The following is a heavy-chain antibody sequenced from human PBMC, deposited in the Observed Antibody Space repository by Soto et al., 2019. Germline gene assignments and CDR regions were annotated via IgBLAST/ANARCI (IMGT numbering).Heavy chain of an antibody. CDR1: GFNVNSDY. D-gene: IGHD2-21*02. CDR2: IYSGETT. CDR3: TRDGRGLGRLSLFEY. J-gene: IGHJ4*02. V-gene: IGHV3-53*01. Sequence: SLRLSCAASGFNVNSDYMNWVRQTPGKGLEWVASIYSGETTYYADSVRGRFTISSDKSKNTLYFQLSSLRIEDTAVYYCTRDGRGLGRLSLFEYWGQGVLVTVSS.